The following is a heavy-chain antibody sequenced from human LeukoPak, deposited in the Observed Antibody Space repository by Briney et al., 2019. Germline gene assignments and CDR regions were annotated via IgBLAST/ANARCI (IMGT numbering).Heavy chain of an antibody. CDR1: GFTFSSYA. V-gene: IGHV3-23*01. Sequence: GGSQRLSCAASGFTFSSYAMSWVRQAPGKGLEWVSGISGSGGSTYYADSVKGRFTISRDNSKNTLYVQMNGLRAEDTAVYYCARRCGSTCFDYWGEGTLVTVSS. CDR3: ARRCGSTCFDY. J-gene: IGHJ4*02. D-gene: IGHD6-13*01. CDR2: ISGSGGST.